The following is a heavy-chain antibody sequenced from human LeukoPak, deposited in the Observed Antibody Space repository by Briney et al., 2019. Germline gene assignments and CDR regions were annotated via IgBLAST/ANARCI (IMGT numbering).Heavy chain of an antibody. CDR2: RYNSGTT. Sequence: SETLSLTCTVSGGSISGYYWGWIRQSPGKGLEWIGNRYNSGTTSYNPSLKSRVTISVDTSKNQFSLKLSSVTAADTAVYYCAXGXXSXXXXXGXDVWGXXNXVTVSS. V-gene: IGHV4-59*01. CDR1: GGSISGYY. J-gene: IGHJ6*01. CDR3: AXGXXSXXXXXGXDV.